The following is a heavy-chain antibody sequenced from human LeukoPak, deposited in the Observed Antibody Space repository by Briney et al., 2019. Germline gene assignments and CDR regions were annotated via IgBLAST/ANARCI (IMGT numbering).Heavy chain of an antibody. CDR3: ARGVVGGTTVGP. CDR1: GDTFSTYD. J-gene: IGHJ5*02. Sequence: ASVKVSCKASGDTFSTYDFNWVRQATGQGLEWEGWVNPKSGHTAYAQKFQGRVTMTSDTSTAFLELSSLRFEDTAVYFCARGVVGGTTVGPWGQGTLVTVSS. CDR2: VNPKSGHT. D-gene: IGHD1-7*01. V-gene: IGHV1-8*01.